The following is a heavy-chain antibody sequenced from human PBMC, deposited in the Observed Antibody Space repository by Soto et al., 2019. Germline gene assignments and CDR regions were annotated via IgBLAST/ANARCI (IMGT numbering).Heavy chain of an antibody. CDR1: GGSTSSYY. CDR3: ARELDYGMDV. J-gene: IGHJ6*02. Sequence: ASETLSLTCTVSGGSTSSYYWSWIRQPPGKGLEWIGYIYYSGSTNYNPSLKSRVTISVDTSKNQFSLKLSSVTAADTAVYYCARELDYGMDVWGQGTTVTVSS. CDR2: IYYSGST. V-gene: IGHV4-59*01. D-gene: IGHD1-1*01.